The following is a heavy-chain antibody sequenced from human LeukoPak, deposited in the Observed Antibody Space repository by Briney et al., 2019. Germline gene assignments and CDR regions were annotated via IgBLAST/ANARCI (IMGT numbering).Heavy chain of an antibody. D-gene: IGHD3-3*01. Sequence: SGTLSLTCVVSNDSISSTNWWNWVRQPPGKGLEWIGEVHHSGTTNYNPSLKSRVTMSVDKSRNQFSLTLNSVTAADTAVYFCARGVAFDVWGQGTLVTVSS. CDR1: NDSISSTNW. V-gene: IGHV4-4*02. CDR3: ARGVAFDV. J-gene: IGHJ3*01. CDR2: VHHSGTT.